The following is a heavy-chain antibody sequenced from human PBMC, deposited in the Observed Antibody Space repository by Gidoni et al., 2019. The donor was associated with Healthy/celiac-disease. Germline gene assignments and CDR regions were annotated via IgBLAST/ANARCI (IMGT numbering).Heavy chain of an antibody. CDR3: AKDDTPTPRIFDY. Sequence: EVQLLESGGGLVQPGGSLRLSCAASGFTLSSYARSWVRQAPGQGLGWVSAISGSGGSTYYADSVKGRFTISRDNSKNTLYLQMNSLRAEDTAVYYCAKDDTPTPRIFDYWGQGTLVTVSS. J-gene: IGHJ4*02. D-gene: IGHD5-18*01. CDR1: GFTLSSYA. CDR2: ISGSGGST. V-gene: IGHV3-23*01.